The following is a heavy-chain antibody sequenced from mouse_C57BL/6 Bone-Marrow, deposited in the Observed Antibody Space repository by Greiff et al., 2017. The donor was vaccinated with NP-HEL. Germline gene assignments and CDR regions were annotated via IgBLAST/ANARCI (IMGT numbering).Heavy chain of an antibody. Sequence: QVQLQHPGAELVKPGASVKLSCKASGYTFTSYWMQWVKQRPGQGLEWIGEIDPSDSYTNYNQKFKGKATVTVDTSSSTAYMQLSSLTSEDSAVYYCARDGLLRPFAYWGQGTLVTVSA. CDR1: GYTFTSYW. D-gene: IGHD1-1*01. J-gene: IGHJ3*01. V-gene: IGHV1-50*01. CDR3: ARDGLLRPFAY. CDR2: IDPSDSYT.